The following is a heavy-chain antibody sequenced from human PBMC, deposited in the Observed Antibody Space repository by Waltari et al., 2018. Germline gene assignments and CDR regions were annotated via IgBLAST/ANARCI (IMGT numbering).Heavy chain of an antibody. CDR1: GFTVSSNY. CDR2: IYSGGST. D-gene: IGHD1-26*01. J-gene: IGHJ4*02. V-gene: IGHV3-53*01. Sequence: EVQLVESGGGLIQPGGSLRLSCAASGFTVSSNYMSWVRQAPGKGLEWVSVIYSGGSTYYADSVKGRFTISRDNAKNSLYLQMNSLRAEDTALYYCARRKGSGSYPFDYWGQGTLVTVSS. CDR3: ARRKGSGSYPFDY.